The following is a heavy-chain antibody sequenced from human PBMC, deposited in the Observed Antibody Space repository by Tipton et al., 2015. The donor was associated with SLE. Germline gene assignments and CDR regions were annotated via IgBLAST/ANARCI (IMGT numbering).Heavy chain of an antibody. J-gene: IGHJ6*02. D-gene: IGHD4-23*01. CDR1: GFTFSDYY. Sequence: LRLSCAASGFTFSDYYMSWIRQAPGKGLEWVSYISSSGSTIYYADSVKGRFTISRDNAKNSLYLQMNSLRAEDTAVYYCARAHYGGNPPYYYGMNVWGQGTTVTVSS. CDR3: ARAHYGGNPPYYYGMNV. V-gene: IGHV3-11*01. CDR2: ISSSGSTI.